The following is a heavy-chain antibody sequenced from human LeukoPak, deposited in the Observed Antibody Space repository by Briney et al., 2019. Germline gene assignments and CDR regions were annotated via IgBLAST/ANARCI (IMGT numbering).Heavy chain of an antibody. V-gene: IGHV3-30*02. CDR3: AKETSGWEHNFDY. CDR1: GFTFRSYG. D-gene: IGHD6-19*01. J-gene: IGHJ4*02. Sequence: GGSLRLSCAASGFTFRSYGIHWVRQAPGKGLEWVAFIRYDGSNKYYADSVKGRFTISRDNSKNTLYLQMNSLRAEDTAVYYCAKETSGWEHNFDYWGQGTLVTVSS. CDR2: IRYDGSNK.